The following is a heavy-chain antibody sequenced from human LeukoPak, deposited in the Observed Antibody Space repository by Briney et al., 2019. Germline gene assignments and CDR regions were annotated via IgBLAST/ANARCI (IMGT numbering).Heavy chain of an antibody. CDR1: GFTFSCCS. CDR3: ARTSSGYSYY. V-gene: IGHV3-21*01. D-gene: IGHD3-22*01. CDR2: ISSRSSYI. J-gene: IGHJ4*02. Sequence: GGCLRLSCAASGFTFSCCSMKWVRQAPGKGLEWVASISSRSSYIYYADSVKGRFTISRDNAKNSLYLQMNSLRAEDTAVYYCARTSSGYSYYWGQGTLVTVSS.